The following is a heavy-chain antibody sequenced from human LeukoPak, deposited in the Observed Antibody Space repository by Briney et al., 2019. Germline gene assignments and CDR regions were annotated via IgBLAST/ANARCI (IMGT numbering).Heavy chain of an antibody. Sequence: PVKVSCKASGGTFSSYAVSWVRQAPGQGLEWMGRIIPILGIANYAQKFQGRVTITADKSTSTAYMELSSLRSEDTAVYYCAAGGLDQTRAEYFQHWGQGTLVTVSS. CDR2: IIPILGIA. D-gene: IGHD3/OR15-3a*01. CDR1: GGTFSSYA. CDR3: AAGGLDQTRAEYFQH. V-gene: IGHV1-69*04. J-gene: IGHJ1*01.